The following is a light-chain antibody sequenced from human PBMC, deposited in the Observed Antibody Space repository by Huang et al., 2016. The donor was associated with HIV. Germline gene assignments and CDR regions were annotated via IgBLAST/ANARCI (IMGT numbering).Light chain of an antibody. CDR3: HQYNNWLLS. V-gene: IGKV3-15*01. CDR1: RSVRTN. Sequence: EIVMTQSPATLSVSPGQRVTLSCRANRSVRTNLAWYQHSHGQAPRLLIYGSSTRAPGIPARFSGSGSGTDFSLTISSLQSEDFALYYCHQYNNWLLSFGGGTRV. J-gene: IGKJ4*01. CDR2: GSS.